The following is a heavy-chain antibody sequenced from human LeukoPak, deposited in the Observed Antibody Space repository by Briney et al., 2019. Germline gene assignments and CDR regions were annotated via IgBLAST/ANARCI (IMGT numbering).Heavy chain of an antibody. CDR1: GYTFTSYG. Sequence: ASVKVSCKASGYTFTSYGISWVRQAPGQGLERMGIINPSGGSTSYAQKFQGRVTMTRDTSTSTVYMELSSLRSENTAVYYCARLTDYGGNSIDYWGQGTLVTVSS. V-gene: IGHV1-46*01. CDR2: INPSGGST. CDR3: ARLTDYGGNSIDY. D-gene: IGHD4-23*01. J-gene: IGHJ4*02.